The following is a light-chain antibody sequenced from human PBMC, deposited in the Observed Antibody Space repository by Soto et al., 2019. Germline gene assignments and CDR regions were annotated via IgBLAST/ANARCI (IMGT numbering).Light chain of an antibody. Sequence: EIVMTQSPATLSVSPGERVTLSCRASQIMYEKLSCYQQKPGQTPRLGIYDASTRATGTPGSFSGSGSGAEFTLVNSSLQSEDFAVYYCQQYNRLPLTFGGGTKVDIK. CDR1: QIMYEK. CDR2: DAS. J-gene: IGKJ4*01. V-gene: IGKV3-15*01. CDR3: QQYNRLPLT.